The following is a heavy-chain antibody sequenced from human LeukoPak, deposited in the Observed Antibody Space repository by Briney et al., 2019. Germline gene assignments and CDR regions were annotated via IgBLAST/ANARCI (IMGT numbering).Heavy chain of an antibody. V-gene: IGHV1-3*01. CDR2: INAGNGNT. D-gene: IGHD3-16*01. Sequence: ASVKVSCKASGYTFTSYAMHWVRQAPGQRLEWMGWINAGNGNTKYSQKFQGRVTMTTDTATSTAYMELRSLRSDDTAVYYCARGEQLLSRGSYYYYSMDVWGQGTTVTVSS. CDR3: ARGEQLLSRGSYYYYSMDV. CDR1: GYTFTSYA. J-gene: IGHJ6*02.